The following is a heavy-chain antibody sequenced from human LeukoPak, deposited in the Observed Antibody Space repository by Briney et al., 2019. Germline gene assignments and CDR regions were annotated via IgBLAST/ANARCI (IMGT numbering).Heavy chain of an antibody. J-gene: IGHJ4*02. D-gene: IGHD3-22*01. CDR2: IYTSGST. Sequence: SQTLSLTCTVSGGSISSGSYYWSWIRQPAGKGLEWIGRIYTSGSTNYNPSLKSRVTISVDTSKNQFSLKLSSVTAADTAVYYCARDQSYYDSSGYYYYFDYWGQGTPVTVSS. CDR3: ARDQSYYDSSGYYYYFDY. CDR1: GGSISSGSYY. V-gene: IGHV4-61*02.